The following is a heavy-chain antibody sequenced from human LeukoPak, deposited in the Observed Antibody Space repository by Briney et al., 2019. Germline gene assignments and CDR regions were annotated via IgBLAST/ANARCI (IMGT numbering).Heavy chain of an antibody. J-gene: IGHJ4*01. CDR3: ARDYYYSVDY. CDR1: GFTFSGAW. Sequence: GGSLRLSCAASGFTFSGAWMHWVRQDPGKGLVWVSLIKSDGSAIYADSVKGRFTMSRDNAKSTVYLQMNSLRAEDTAVYYCARDYYYSVDYWGHGTLVTVSS. D-gene: IGHD3-22*01. CDR2: IKSDGSA. V-gene: IGHV3-74*01.